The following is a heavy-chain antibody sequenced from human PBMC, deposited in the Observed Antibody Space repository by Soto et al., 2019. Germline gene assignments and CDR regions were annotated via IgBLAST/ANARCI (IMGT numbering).Heavy chain of an antibody. D-gene: IGHD2-21*01. Sequence: QVQLQESGPGLVKPSETLSLICTVSGGSISSYHWSWIRQPPEKGLEWIGYISHSGNTNYNPSLKSRVTISLDMYKNQFSLKLSSVTAADTAVYYCAKSGGEHREYESYSFDYWGQGTRVTVSS. CDR3: AKSGGEHREYESYSFDY. CDR1: GGSISSYH. J-gene: IGHJ4*02. CDR2: ISHSGNT. V-gene: IGHV4-59*01.